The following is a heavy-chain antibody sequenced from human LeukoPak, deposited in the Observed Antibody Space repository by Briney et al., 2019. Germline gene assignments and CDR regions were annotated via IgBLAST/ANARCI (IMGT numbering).Heavy chain of an antibody. CDR3: ARAPRYGDYAMD. CDR2: ISASGGST. J-gene: IGHJ4*02. CDR1: GFTFSSSA. V-gene: IGHV3-23*01. Sequence: GGSLRLSCAASGFTFSSSAMSWVRQVPGKGLEWVSGISASGGSTSYADSVKGRFTISRDNAKNSLYLQMNSLRAEDTAVYYCARAPRYGDYAMDWGQGTLVTVSS. D-gene: IGHD4-17*01.